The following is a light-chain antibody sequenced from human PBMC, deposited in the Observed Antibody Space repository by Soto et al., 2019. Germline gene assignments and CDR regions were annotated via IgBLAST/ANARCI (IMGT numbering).Light chain of an antibody. CDR3: QQSYSTLT. J-gene: IGKJ4*01. CDR2: AAS. Sequence: DIQMTQSPSSLSASVGDRVTITCRASQNINTYLNWCQQKPGKAPNLLIYAASSLQSGVPSRFSGSGSGTDFTLTISSLQPEDFATYYCQQSYSTLTFGGGTKVEIK. CDR1: QNINTY. V-gene: IGKV1-39*01.